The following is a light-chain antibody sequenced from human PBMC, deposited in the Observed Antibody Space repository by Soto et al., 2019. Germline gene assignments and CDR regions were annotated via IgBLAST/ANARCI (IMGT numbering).Light chain of an antibody. Sequence: QSVLTQPPSVSGAPGQRVTISCTGSSSNIGAGYDVHWYQHLPGTAPKLLMYGNSNRXXXXXDRFSGSKSGTSASLAITGXXXXXXXXXYCQSYDSSLTAVVFGGGTKLTVL. CDR3: QSYDSSLTAVV. V-gene: IGLV1-40*01. CDR1: SSNIGAGYD. CDR2: GNS. J-gene: IGLJ2*01.